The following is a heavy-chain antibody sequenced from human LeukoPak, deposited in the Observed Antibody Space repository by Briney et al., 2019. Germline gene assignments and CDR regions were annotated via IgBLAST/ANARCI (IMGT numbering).Heavy chain of an antibody. CDR1: GFTFSQSW. V-gene: IGHV3-7*01. Sequence: QPGGSLRLSCAASGFTFSQSWMSWVRQAPGKGLEWVAFIKQDGGEKYYVDSVKGRFTISRDNARRSLYLQMNTLRAEDTAVYFCARNAPFDSWGQGTLVTVSS. CDR2: IKQDGGEK. J-gene: IGHJ4*02. CDR3: ARNAPFDS. D-gene: IGHD2-2*01.